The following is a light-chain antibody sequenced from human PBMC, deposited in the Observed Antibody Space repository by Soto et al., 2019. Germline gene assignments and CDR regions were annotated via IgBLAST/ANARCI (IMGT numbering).Light chain of an antibody. CDR3: SLYTSENTYV. J-gene: IGLJ1*01. Sequence: QSALTQPPSVSGSPGQSVTISCTGTSTDFVSYNRVSWYQQPPGTAPKLIIYEASNRPSGVPDRFSGSKSGNTASLTISGLQAADEADYYCSLYTSENTYVFGTGTKLPVL. CDR1: STDFVSYNR. V-gene: IGLV2-18*01. CDR2: EAS.